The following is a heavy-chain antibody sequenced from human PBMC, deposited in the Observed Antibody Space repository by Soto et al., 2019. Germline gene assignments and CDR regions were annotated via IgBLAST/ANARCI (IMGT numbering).Heavy chain of an antibody. V-gene: IGHV1-8*01. CDR2: MNPNSGNT. CDR1: GYTFTSYD. J-gene: IGHJ6*01. Sequence: QVQLVQSGAEVKKPGASVKVSCKASGYTFTSYDINWVRQATGQGLEWMGWMNPNSGNTGYAQKFQGRVTMTRNTCISKAYMELSSLRSEDTAVYYCARSYYLEWLLYAPYYYYGMDAWGQGTTVPVSS. D-gene: IGHD3-3*01. CDR3: ARSYYLEWLLYAPYYYYGMDA.